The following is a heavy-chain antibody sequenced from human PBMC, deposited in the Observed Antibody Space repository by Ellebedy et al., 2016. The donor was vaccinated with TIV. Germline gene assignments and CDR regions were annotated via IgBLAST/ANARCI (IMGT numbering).Heavy chain of an antibody. D-gene: IGHD3-16*02. CDR2: IYYSGST. CDR3: ARVRGDDYVWGSYRLHAFDI. J-gene: IGHJ3*02. CDR1: GDSISTINYY. Sequence: SETLSLXXAVSGDSISTINYYWGWIRQPPGKGLEWIGSIYYSGSTYYNPSLRSRVAISVDTSKNQFSLKLNSVTAADTAVYYCARVRGDDYVWGSYRLHAFDIWGQGTMVTVSS. V-gene: IGHV4-39*07.